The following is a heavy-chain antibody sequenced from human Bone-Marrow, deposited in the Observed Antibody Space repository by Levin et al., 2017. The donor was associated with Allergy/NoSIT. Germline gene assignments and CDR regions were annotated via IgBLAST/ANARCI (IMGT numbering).Heavy chain of an antibody. D-gene: IGHD3-10*01. CDR1: GYTFTDYE. V-gene: IGHV1-46*01. CDR3: ARGRGAGQPMVRGVLLDS. J-gene: IGHJ5*01. CDR2: INLSGGDT. Sequence: GESLKISCKASGYTFTDYEINWVRQAPGQGLDWLGIINLSGGDTTFAQRFQGRLTMTWDTSTGTGYLELSSLRSEDTAVYYCARGRGAGQPMVRGVLLDSWGQGTLVTVSS.